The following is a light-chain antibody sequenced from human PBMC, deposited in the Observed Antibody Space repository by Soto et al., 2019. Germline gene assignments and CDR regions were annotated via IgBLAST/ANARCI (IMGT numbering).Light chain of an antibody. Sequence: QSVLTQPPSASGTPGQSVAISGTGYSSDIGAHKFVAWYQQHPGKAPRLMILEVTNRPSGVPDRFSGSKAGSTASLTVSGLQAEDEADYDCSLHASGSNSVVFGGGTQLTVL. J-gene: IGLJ2*01. CDR1: SSDIGAHKF. V-gene: IGLV2-8*01. CDR2: EVT. CDR3: SLHASGSNSVV.